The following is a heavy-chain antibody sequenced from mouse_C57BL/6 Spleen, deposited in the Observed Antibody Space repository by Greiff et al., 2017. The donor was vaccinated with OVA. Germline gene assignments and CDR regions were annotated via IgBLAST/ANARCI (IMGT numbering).Heavy chain of an antibody. V-gene: IGHV5-12*01. CDR1: GFTFSDYY. CDR3: AREAFDY. CDR2: ISNGGGST. J-gene: IGHJ2*01. Sequence: EVHLVESGGGLVQPGGSLKLSCAASGFTFSDYYMYWVRQTPEKRLEWVAYISNGGGSTYYPDTVKGRFTISRDNAKNTLYLQMSGLKSEDTAMYYCAREAFDYWGQGTTLTVSA.